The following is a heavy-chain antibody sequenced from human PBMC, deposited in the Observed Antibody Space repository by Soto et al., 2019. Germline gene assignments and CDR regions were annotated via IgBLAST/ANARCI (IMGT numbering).Heavy chain of an antibody. V-gene: IGHV3-30*18. CDR3: AKDRDLPLGYYYGMDV. D-gene: IGHD3-10*01. J-gene: IGHJ6*02. CDR1: GFTFRTYG. CDR2: ISFDGTNN. Sequence: QVHLVESGGGVVQPGRSLRLSCAASGFTFRTYGMHWVRQAPGKGLEWVALISFDGTNNYYADSVKGRFTISRAKSRNTLYLQLNSLRAEDTAVYYCAKDRDLPLGYYYGMDVWGQGTTVTVSS.